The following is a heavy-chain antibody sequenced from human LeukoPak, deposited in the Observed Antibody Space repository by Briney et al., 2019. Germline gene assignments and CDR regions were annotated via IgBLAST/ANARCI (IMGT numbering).Heavy chain of an antibody. J-gene: IGHJ4*02. CDR3: ARDLGGYYYDY. V-gene: IGHV4-59*01. CDR1: GGSISSYY. D-gene: IGHD3-22*01. Sequence: SETLSLTCTVSGGSISSYYWSWIRQPPGKGLEWIGYIYYSGSTNYNPSLKSRVTISVDTSKDQFSLKLSSVTAADTAVYYCARDLGGYYYDYWGQGTLVTVSS. CDR2: IYYSGST.